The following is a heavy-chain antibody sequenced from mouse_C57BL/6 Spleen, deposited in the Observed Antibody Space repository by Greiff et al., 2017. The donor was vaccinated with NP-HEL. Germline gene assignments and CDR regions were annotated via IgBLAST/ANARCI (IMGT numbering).Heavy chain of an antibody. J-gene: IGHJ3*01. Sequence: EVKLVASGGGLVKPGGSLKLSCAASGFPFSSYPMSWVRPTPETRLEWVATISGGGGNTYYPARVQGRFTISRDNAKNALYLQMSILRSEDTALYYCARPYYSNPWFADWGQGTLVTVSA. D-gene: IGHD2-5*01. CDR1: GFPFSSYP. V-gene: IGHV5-9*01. CDR3: ARPYYSNPWFAD. CDR2: ISGGGGNT.